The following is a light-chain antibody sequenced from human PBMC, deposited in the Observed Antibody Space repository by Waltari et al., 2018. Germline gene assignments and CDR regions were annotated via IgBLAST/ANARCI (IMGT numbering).Light chain of an antibody. CDR2: GTS. J-gene: IGKJ2*01. V-gene: IGKV3-20*01. Sequence: EIVLTQSPGTLSLSPGERATLSCRASQSVSSSYLAWYQQKPGQAPRLLIYGTSNRATGIPDRFSGSVSGTDFTLTISRLEAEDFAVYYCQQYGSSPPYTFGQGTKL. CDR3: QQYGSSPPYT. CDR1: QSVSSSY.